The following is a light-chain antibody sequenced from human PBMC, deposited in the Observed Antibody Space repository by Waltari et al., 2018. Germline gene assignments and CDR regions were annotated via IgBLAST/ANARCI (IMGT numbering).Light chain of an antibody. CDR1: SSDVGTYNY. Sequence: QSALTQPASVSGSPGQSITISCTGTSSDVGTYNYVPWYPQYPGKAPTLVISEVTNRPSGVSDRFSGSKSGSTASLTISGLQPDDEAHYYCSSYTSATTLVVFGPGTWVT. CDR2: EVT. CDR3: SSYTSATTLVV. J-gene: IGLJ1*01. V-gene: IGLV2-14*01.